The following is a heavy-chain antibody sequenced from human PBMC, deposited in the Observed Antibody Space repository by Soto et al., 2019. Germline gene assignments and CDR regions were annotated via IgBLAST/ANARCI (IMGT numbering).Heavy chain of an antibody. CDR2: ISYDGRNK. Sequence: QVQLVESGGGVVQPGRSLRLSCAASGFTFSSYAMHWVRQAPGKGLEWVAVISYDGRNKYYADSVKGRFTISRDNSKNTLYLEMNSLRVEDTAVYHCVRDTAYCSGGTFYSSHDMDVWGQGTTVTVSS. J-gene: IGHJ6*02. CDR1: GFTFSSYA. CDR3: VRDTAYCSGGTFYSSHDMDV. D-gene: IGHD2-15*01. V-gene: IGHV3-30*04.